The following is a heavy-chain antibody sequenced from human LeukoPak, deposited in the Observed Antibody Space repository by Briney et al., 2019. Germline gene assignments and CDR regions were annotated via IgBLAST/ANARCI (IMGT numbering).Heavy chain of an antibody. D-gene: IGHD3-10*01. CDR1: GFTFSSYG. CDR3: AKDRPVYYDGSGYFDY. CDR2: IRYDGSNK. J-gene: IGHJ4*02. Sequence: PGGSLRLSCAASGFTFSSYGMLWVRQAPGKGLEWVAFIRYDGSNKYYADSVKGRFTISRDNSENTLYLQMNSLRAEDTAVYYCAKDRPVYYDGSGYFDYWGQGTLVTVSS. V-gene: IGHV3-30*02.